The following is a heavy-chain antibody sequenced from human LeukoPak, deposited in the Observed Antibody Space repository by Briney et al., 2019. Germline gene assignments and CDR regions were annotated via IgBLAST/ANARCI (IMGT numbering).Heavy chain of an antibody. J-gene: IGHJ3*02. CDR2: ISSNGGST. CDR1: GFTFSSYA. CDR3: ARTSGELADAFDI. Sequence: GGSLRLSCAASGFTFSSYAMHWVRQAPGEGLEYVSAISSNGGSTYYADSVKGRFTISRDNSKNTLYLQMGSLRAEDMAVYYCARTSGELADAFDIWGQGTMVTVSS. D-gene: IGHD3-10*01. V-gene: IGHV3-64*02.